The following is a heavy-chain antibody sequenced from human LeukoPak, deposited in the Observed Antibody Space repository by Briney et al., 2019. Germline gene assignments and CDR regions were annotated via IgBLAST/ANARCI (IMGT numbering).Heavy chain of an antibody. CDR2: INWNGGST. J-gene: IGHJ4*02. CDR3: ASMYETTCFDY. CDR1: GFTFDDYG. Sequence: PGGSLRLSCVASGFTFDDYGMSWVRQAPGKGLEWVSGINWNGGSTGYADSVKGRFTISRDNAKNSLYLQMNSLRAEDTAVYYCASMYETTCFDYWGQGTLVTVSS. D-gene: IGHD4-17*01. V-gene: IGHV3-20*04.